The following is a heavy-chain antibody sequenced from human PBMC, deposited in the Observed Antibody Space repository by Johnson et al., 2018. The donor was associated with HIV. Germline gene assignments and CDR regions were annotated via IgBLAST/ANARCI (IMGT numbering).Heavy chain of an antibody. CDR1: GFIFSNAW. CDR3: TTARTYF. D-gene: IGHD2-8*01. J-gene: IGHJ3*01. V-gene: IGHV3-15*01. Sequence: VQLVESGGGLVKPGGSLRLSCAVSGFIFSNAWMSWVRQAPGKGLEWVGRVKSKNDGGTTDYAAPVKGRFTISRDDSKNTLYLQMNSLKTEDTAVYYCTTARTYFWGQGTMVTVSS. CDR2: VKSKNDGGTT.